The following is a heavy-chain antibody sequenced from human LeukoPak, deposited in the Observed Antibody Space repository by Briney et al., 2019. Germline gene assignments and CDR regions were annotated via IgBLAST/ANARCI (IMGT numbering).Heavy chain of an antibody. D-gene: IGHD4-17*01. CDR1: GGSFSGYY. CDR2: IKQDGSEK. J-gene: IGHJ4*02. CDR3: ARDSPRRYYGDPYYFDY. V-gene: IGHV3-7*01. Sequence: ETLSLTCAVYGGSFSGYYWSWIRQPPGKGLEWVANIKQDGSEKYYVDSVKGRFTISRDNAKNSLYLQMNSLRAEDTAVYYCARDSPRRYYGDPYYFDYWGQGTLVTVSS.